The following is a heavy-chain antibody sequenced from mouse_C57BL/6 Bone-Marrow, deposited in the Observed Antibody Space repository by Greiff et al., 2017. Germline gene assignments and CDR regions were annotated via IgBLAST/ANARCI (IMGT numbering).Heavy chain of an antibody. D-gene: IGHD1-1*01. V-gene: IGHV5-12*01. J-gene: IGHJ3*01. CDR2: ISNGGGST. CDR3: ARRDYYGSSSAWFAY. CDR1: GFTFSDYY. Sequence: EVKVVESGGGLVQPGGSLKLSCAASGFTFSDYYMYWVRQTPEKRLEWVAYISNGGGSTYYPDTVKGRFTISRDNAKNTLYLQMSRLKSEDTAMYYCARRDYYGSSSAWFAYWGQGTLVTVSA.